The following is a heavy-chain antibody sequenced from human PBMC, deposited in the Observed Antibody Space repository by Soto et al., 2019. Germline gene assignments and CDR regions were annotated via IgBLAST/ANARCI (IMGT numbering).Heavy chain of an antibody. CDR2: IIPIFGTA. V-gene: IGHV1-69*13. Sequence: ASVKVSCKASGGTFSSYAISWVRQAPGQGLEWMGGIIPIFGTANYAQKFQGRVTITADESTSTAYMELSSLRSEDTAVYYCARGSPRWERSSTDYYYGMDVWGQGTTVTVSS. J-gene: IGHJ6*02. CDR1: GGTFSSYA. D-gene: IGHD1-26*01. CDR3: ARGSPRWERSSTDYYYGMDV.